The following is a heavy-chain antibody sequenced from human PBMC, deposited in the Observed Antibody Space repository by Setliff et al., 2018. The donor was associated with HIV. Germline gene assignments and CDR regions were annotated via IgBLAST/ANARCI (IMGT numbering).Heavy chain of an antibody. CDR3: ARDSGSYGAFDI. J-gene: IGHJ3*02. D-gene: IGHD1-26*01. V-gene: IGHV1-2*02. CDR2: ISPNSGGT. Sequence: ASVKVSCKASGYTFTGYYMHWVRQAPGQGLEWMGWISPNSGGTNYAQKFQGRVTMTRDTSISTAYMELSRLRSDDPAVYYCARDSGSYGAFDIWGQGTMVTVSS. CDR1: GYTFTGYY.